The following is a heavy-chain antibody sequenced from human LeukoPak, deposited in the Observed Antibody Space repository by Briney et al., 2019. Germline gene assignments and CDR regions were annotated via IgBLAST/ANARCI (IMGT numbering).Heavy chain of an antibody. V-gene: IGHV7-4-1*02. CDR2: IHPSTGNP. CDR3: ARAYQRLGGLSLPDY. Sequence: ASVKVSCKASGYTFTNYAMNWVRQAPRQGLEWMGWIHPSTGNPTYAQGFTGRFVFSLDTSVSTSYLQISSLKAEDTAVYYCARAYQRLGGLSLPDYWGQGTLVTVSS. D-gene: IGHD3-16*02. CDR1: GYTFTNYA. J-gene: IGHJ4*02.